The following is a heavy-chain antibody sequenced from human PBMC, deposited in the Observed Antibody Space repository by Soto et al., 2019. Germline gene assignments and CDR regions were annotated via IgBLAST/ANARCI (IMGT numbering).Heavy chain of an antibody. CDR1: GGSISSGGYY. J-gene: IGHJ5*01. CDR3: ARLGGFYQSLDS. D-gene: IGHD3-22*01. V-gene: IGHV4-61*08. CDR2: IYYTGTT. Sequence: SETLSLTCTVSGGSISSGGYYWSWIRQHPGKGLEWIGYIYYTGTTTYNPSIKSRVTISVDSSKNQFSLNLTSVSAADTAVYYCARLGGFYQSLDSWGQGTLVTVSS.